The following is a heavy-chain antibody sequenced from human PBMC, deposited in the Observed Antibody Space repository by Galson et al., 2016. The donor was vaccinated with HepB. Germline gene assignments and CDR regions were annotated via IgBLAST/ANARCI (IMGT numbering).Heavy chain of an antibody. CDR1: GFTFSSYA. CDR2: ISGSGAST. CDR3: ARDHFSRANYYGMDV. Sequence: SLRLSCAAPGFTFSSYAMSWVRQAPGKGLEWVSAISGSGASTYYADSVEGRFTISRDNAKNSLYLQMHSMRAEDTAVYYCARDHFSRANYYGMDVWGQGTTVTVSS. V-gene: IGHV3-23*01. D-gene: IGHD3-3*02. J-gene: IGHJ6*02.